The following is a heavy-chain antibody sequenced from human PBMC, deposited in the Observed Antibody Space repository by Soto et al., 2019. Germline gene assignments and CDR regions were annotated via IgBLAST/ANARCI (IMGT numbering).Heavy chain of an antibody. D-gene: IGHD3-22*01. CDR2: IYYSGST. CDR3: ARLGGYFQALDS. Sequence: SETLSLTCTVSGGSISSYYWSWIRQPPGKGLEWIGYIYYSGSTNYNPSLKSRVTISVDTSKNQFSLKLSSVTAADTAVYYCARLGGYFQALDSWGQGTLVTVSS. J-gene: IGHJ4*02. CDR1: GGSISSYY. V-gene: IGHV4-59*08.